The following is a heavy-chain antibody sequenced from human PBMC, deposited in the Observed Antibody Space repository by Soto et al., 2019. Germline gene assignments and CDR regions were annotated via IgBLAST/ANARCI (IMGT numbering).Heavy chain of an antibody. D-gene: IGHD3-22*01. CDR3: ARTYDDSGPNSGGYGFDI. CDR1: GGSVSTHY. J-gene: IGHJ3*02. CDR2: IYYSGST. Sequence: SETLSLTCTVSGGSVSTHYWSWIRQPPGKGLEWIAYIYYSGSTSYNPSLKSRVTISLDTSKNQFSLKLSSVTAADTAVYYCARTYDDSGPNSGGYGFDIWGPGTMVTVSS. V-gene: IGHV4-59*02.